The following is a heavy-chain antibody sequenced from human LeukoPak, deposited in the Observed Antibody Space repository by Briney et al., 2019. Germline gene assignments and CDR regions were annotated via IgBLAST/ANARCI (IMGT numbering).Heavy chain of an antibody. J-gene: IGHJ4*02. D-gene: IGHD4-17*01. CDR2: ISSSSSYI. CDR3: ASYGDYDRGYFGY. Sequence: GGSLRLSCAASGFTFSSYSMNWVRQAPGKGLEWVSSISSSSSYIYYADSVKGRFTISRDNAKNSLYLQMNSPRAEDTAVYYCASYGDYDRGYFGYWGQGTLVTVSS. V-gene: IGHV3-21*01. CDR1: GFTFSSYS.